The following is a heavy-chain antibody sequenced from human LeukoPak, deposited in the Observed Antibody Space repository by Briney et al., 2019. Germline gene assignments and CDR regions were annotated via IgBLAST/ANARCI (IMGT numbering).Heavy chain of an antibody. CDR3: ARDSPFMVPGTGDAFDI. CDR1: GYDFSTFG. V-gene: IGHV1-18*01. J-gene: IGHJ3*02. Sequence: ASVKVSCKASGYDFSTFGISWVRQAPGEGLEWMGWIGAYHGMTNFPQRFQGRVTLTTETSTSTAYMELRSLRSDDTAIYYCARDSPFMVPGTGDAFDIWGQGTMVSVSS. CDR2: IGAYHGMT. D-gene: IGHD6-19*01.